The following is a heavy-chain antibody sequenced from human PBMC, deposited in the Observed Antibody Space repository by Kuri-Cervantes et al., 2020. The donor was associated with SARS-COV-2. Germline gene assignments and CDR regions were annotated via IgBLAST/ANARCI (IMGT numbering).Heavy chain of an antibody. D-gene: IGHD3-10*01. Sequence: GSLRLSCTVSGGSIGSSSYYWGWIRQPPGKGPEWIGSIYYSGSTYYNPSLKSRVTISVDTSKNQFSLKLSSVTAADTAVYYCARHGLRYYGSGSLTTFDYWGQGTLVTVSS. CDR2: IYYSGST. J-gene: IGHJ4*02. CDR1: GGSIGSSSYY. CDR3: ARHGLRYYGSGSLTTFDY. V-gene: IGHV4-39*01.